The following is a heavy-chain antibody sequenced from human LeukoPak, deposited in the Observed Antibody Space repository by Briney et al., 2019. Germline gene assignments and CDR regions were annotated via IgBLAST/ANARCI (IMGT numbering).Heavy chain of an antibody. CDR1: GFTFSSYG. J-gene: IGHJ4*02. D-gene: IGHD6-19*01. Sequence: GGSLRLSCAASGFTFSSYGMHWVRQAAGKGLEWVAVIWYDGSNKYYADSVKGRFTISRDNSKNTLYLQMNSLRAEDTAVYYCARKTYSSGWYVIDYWGQGTLVTVSS. CDR3: ARKTYSSGWYVIDY. V-gene: IGHV3-33*01. CDR2: IWYDGSNK.